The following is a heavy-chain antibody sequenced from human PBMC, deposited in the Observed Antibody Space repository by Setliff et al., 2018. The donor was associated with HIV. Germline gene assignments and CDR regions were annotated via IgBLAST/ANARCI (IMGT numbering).Heavy chain of an antibody. Sequence: SETLSLTCTVSGASISSYYWTWIRQPPGKGLEWIGYIYYSGITNYNPSLKSRVTISVDTSKNQFSLKVKSMTAADTALYYCARATGATFYFDSWGQGTLVTVSS. CDR2: IYYSGIT. CDR3: ARATGATFYFDS. J-gene: IGHJ4*02. CDR1: GASISSYY. V-gene: IGHV4-59*12.